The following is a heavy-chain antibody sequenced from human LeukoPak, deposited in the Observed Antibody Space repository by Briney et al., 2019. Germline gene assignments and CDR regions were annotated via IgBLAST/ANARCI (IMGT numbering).Heavy chain of an antibody. D-gene: IGHD3-3*01. J-gene: IGHJ4*02. Sequence: SETLSLTCSVSGGSINSGYWSWIRQPPGKGLEWIGLLYPSGSTNYNPSLKSRVTISVDTSKNQFSLKLSSVTAADTAVYYCARDFGYYDLWTGYTDYWGQGTLVTVSS. CDR2: LYPSGST. CDR3: ARDFGYYDLWTGYTDY. V-gene: IGHV4-4*08. CDR1: GGSINSGY.